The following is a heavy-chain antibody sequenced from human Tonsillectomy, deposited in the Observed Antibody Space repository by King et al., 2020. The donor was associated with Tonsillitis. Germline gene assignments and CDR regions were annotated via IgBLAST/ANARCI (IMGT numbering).Heavy chain of an antibody. CDR2: IYPGDSDT. J-gene: IGHJ6*03. CDR3: ARPGASVTRFYYYDHMDV. CDR1: GYNFASTW. D-gene: IGHD2-21*02. V-gene: IGHV5-51*03. Sequence: QLVQSGAEVKKPGESLKISCQGSGYNFASTWIGWVRQMPGQGLEWMGIIYPGDSDTRYSPSFQGQVTISADTSISTAYLHWSSLKASDTAMYYCARPGASVTRFYYYDHMDVWGNGTTVIVSS.